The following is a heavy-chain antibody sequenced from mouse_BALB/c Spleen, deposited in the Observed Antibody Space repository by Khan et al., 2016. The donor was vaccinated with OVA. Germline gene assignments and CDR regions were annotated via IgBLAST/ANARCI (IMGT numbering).Heavy chain of an antibody. CDR1: GYSITSGCY. D-gene: IGHD4-1*01. Sequence: EVQLQESGPGLVKPSQSLSLTCSVTGYSITSGCYWNWIRQFPGNKLEWMGYISYDGINNYNPSLKNRISITRDTSKSQFFLKLNSVTNEDTATXYCARDETAPYYFDYWGQGTALTVSS. V-gene: IGHV3-6*02. J-gene: IGHJ2*01. CDR3: ARDETAPYYFDY. CDR2: ISYDGIN.